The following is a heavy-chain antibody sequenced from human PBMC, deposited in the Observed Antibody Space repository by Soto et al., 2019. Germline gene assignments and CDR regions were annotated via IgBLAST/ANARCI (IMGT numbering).Heavy chain of an antibody. CDR3: ARCLILWFGEISRRGGYYYYMDV. V-gene: IGHV4-34*01. CDR1: GGSFSGYQ. D-gene: IGHD3-10*01. Sequence: QVQLQQWGAGLLKPSETLSLTCAVYGGSFSGYQWTWIRQTPGKGLEWIGEINDSGNINYNPSLKSRVTILVDTAKKQISLKLSSVTAADTPAYYSARCLILWFGEISRRGGYYYYMDVWGKGTTVTVSS. J-gene: IGHJ6*03. CDR2: INDSGNI.